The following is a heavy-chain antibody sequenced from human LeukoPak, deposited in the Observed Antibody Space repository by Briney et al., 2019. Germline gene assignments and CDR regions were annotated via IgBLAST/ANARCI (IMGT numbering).Heavy chain of an antibody. CDR2: ISSSSSTI. J-gene: IGHJ1*01. Sequence: GGSLRLSCAASGFTFSSYSMNWLRHAPGKGLEWVSYISSSSSTIYYADSVKGRFTISRDNAKNSLYLQMNSLRAEDTAVYYCARDREQQLVAEYFQHWGQGTLVTVSS. V-gene: IGHV3-48*01. D-gene: IGHD6-13*01. CDR3: ARDREQQLVAEYFQH. CDR1: GFTFSSYS.